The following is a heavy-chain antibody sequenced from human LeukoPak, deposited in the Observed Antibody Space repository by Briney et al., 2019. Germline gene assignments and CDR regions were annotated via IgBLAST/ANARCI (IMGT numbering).Heavy chain of an antibody. CDR2: IRTGNGI. V-gene: IGHV3-48*02. J-gene: IGHJ3*02. D-gene: IGHD4-11*01. Sequence: RGSLRLSCAASGFSFSSYSMNWVRQAPGKGLEWVSYIRTGNGISYADSVKGRFTISRDNAKNSLFLQMDGLRDEDTAIYYCATDRDYAFDMWGQGTTVPVSS. CDR1: GFSFSSYS. CDR3: ATDRDYAFDM.